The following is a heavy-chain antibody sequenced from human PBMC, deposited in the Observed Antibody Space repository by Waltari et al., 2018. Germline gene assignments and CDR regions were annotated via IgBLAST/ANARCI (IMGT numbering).Heavy chain of an antibody. CDR3: ARDALRFLEWLHFYYYGMDV. V-gene: IGHV3-33*01. J-gene: IGHJ6*02. D-gene: IGHD3-3*01. Sequence: QVQLVESGGGVVQPGRSLRLSCAASGFTFSSYGMHWVRQAHGKGLEWVAVIWYNGSNKYYADSVKGRFTISRNKSKNTLYLQMNSLRAEDTAVYYCARDALRFLEWLHFYYYGMDVWGQGTTVTVSS. CDR1: GFTFSSYG. CDR2: IWYNGSNK.